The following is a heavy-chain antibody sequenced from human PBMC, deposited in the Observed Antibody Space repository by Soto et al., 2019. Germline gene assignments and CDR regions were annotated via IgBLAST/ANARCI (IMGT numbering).Heavy chain of an antibody. Sequence: GGSLRLSCAASGFTFSSYWVHWVRQAPGKGLVWVSRINSDGSSTRYADSVKGRFTISRDNAKNTLYLQMNSLRAEDTAVYYCARAVVPAAIDYWGQGTLVTVSS. J-gene: IGHJ4*02. CDR1: GFTFSSYW. CDR2: INSDGSST. D-gene: IGHD2-2*01. V-gene: IGHV3-74*01. CDR3: ARAVVPAAIDY.